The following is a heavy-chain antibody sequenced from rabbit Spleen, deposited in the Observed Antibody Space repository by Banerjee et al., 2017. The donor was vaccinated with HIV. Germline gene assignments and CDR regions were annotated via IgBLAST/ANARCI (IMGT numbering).Heavy chain of an antibody. CDR3: ARETSSGWGIVSSYFSL. Sequence: QSLEESGGDLVKPGASLTLTCTASGFSFSSRFYMCWVRQAPGKGLEWIACIDSGTSGDTYYANWAKGRFTISKPSSTTVTLQMTSLTAADTATYFCARETSSGWGIVSSYFSLWGPGTLVPVS. J-gene: IGHJ4*01. CDR2: IDSGTSGDT. V-gene: IGHV1S40*01. CDR1: GFSFSSRFY. D-gene: IGHD4-1*01.